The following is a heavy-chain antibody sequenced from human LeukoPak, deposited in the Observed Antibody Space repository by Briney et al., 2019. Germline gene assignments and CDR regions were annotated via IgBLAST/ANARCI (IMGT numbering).Heavy chain of an antibody. Sequence: GGSLRLSCAASGFTFSSYSMNWVRQAPGKGLEWVSSISSGSSYIYYADAVKGRFTISRDNAKNSLYLQMNSLRAEDTAVYYCAREVLDGSGSYSAFDIWGQGTMVTVSS. CDR2: ISSGSSYI. V-gene: IGHV3-21*01. CDR1: GFTFSSYS. J-gene: IGHJ3*02. D-gene: IGHD3-10*01. CDR3: AREVLDGSGSYSAFDI.